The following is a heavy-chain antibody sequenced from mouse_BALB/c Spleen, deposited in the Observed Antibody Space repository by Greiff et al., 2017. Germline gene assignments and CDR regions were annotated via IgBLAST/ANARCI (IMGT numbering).Heavy chain of an antibody. Sequence: VQLKQSGAELVRSGASVKLSCTASGFNIKDYYMHWVKQRPEQGLEWIGWIDPENGDTDYAPKFQGKATMTADTSSNTAYLQLSSLTSEDTAVYYCNAGATLRFDDWGQGTTLTVSS. J-gene: IGHJ2*01. CDR2: IDPENGDT. CDR1: GFNIKDYY. CDR3: NAGATLRFDD. D-gene: IGHD3-1*01. V-gene: IGHV14-4*02.